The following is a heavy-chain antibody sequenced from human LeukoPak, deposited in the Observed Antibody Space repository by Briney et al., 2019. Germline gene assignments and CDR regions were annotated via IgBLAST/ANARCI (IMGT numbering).Heavy chain of an antibody. J-gene: IGHJ5*02. Sequence: SQTLSLTCTVSGGSISSGGYYCTWLRQPPGKGLEWIGYIHHSGTMYYGPSLKSRLTISVDRSKNQFSLKLSSVTAADTAVYYCARDYRGSSFLRGFDPWGQGTLVTVSS. CDR3: ARDYRGSSFLRGFDP. CDR2: IHHSGTM. D-gene: IGHD6-13*01. CDR1: GGSISSGGYY. V-gene: IGHV4-30-2*01.